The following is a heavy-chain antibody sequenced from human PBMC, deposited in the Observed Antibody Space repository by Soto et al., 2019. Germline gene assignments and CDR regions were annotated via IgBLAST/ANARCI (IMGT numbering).Heavy chain of an antibody. V-gene: IGHV5-10-1*01. CDR3: ARHISGTNTSRYYGMDV. Sequence: PGESLKISCKGSGYSFTSYWISWVRQMPGKGLEWMGRIDPSDSYTNYSPSFQGHVTISADKSISTAYLQWSSLKASDTAMYYCARHISGTNTSRYYGMDVWGQGTTVTVSS. CDR2: IDPSDSYT. CDR1: GYSFTSYW. J-gene: IGHJ6*02. D-gene: IGHD3-10*01.